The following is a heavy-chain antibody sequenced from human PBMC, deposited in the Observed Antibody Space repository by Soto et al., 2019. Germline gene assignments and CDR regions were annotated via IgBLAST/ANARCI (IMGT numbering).Heavy chain of an antibody. CDR1: GGSISSGGYY. CDR3: ARDQAYYDILTGYGGMDV. J-gene: IGHJ6*02. Sequence: QVQLQESGPGLVKPSQTLSLTSTVSGGSISSGGYYWSWIRQHPGKGLEWIGYIYYSGSTYYNPSLKSRVTISVDTSKNQFSLKLSSVTAADTAVYYCARDQAYYDILTGYGGMDVWGQGTTVTVSS. CDR2: IYYSGST. D-gene: IGHD3-9*01. V-gene: IGHV4-31*03.